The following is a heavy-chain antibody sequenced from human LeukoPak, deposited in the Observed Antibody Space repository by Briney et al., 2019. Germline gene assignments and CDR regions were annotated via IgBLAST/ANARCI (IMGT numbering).Heavy chain of an antibody. V-gene: IGHV4-39*07. Sequence: PSETLSLTCTVSGGSISSSSYYWGWIRQPPGKGLEWIGSIYYSGSTYYNPSLKSRVTISVDTSKNQFSLKLSSVTAADTAVYYCARDFYYYDSSGRFDYWGQGTLVTVSS. CDR1: GGSISSSSYY. D-gene: IGHD3-22*01. CDR3: ARDFYYYDSSGRFDY. J-gene: IGHJ4*02. CDR2: IYYSGST.